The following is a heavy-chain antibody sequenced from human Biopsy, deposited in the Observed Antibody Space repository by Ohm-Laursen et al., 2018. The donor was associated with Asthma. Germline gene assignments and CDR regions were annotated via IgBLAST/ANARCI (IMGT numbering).Heavy chain of an antibody. V-gene: IGHV3-48*01. CDR2: ISSSSSTI. CDR1: GFTFSSYS. D-gene: IGHD6-19*01. CDR3: AKEGVAGTHIED. Sequence: SLRLSCAAPGFTFSSYSMNWVRQAPGKGLEWVSYISSSSSTIYYADSVKGRFTISRDNSKNTLSLQMNSLTAEDTAVYYCAKEGVAGTHIEDWGQGTLVTVSS. J-gene: IGHJ4*02.